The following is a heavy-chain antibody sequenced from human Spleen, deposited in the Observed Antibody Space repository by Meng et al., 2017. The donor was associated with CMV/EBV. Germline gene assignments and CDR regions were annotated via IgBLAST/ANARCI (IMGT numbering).Heavy chain of an antibody. D-gene: IGHD1-26*01. CDR3: ARGGYSGSYSPFDY. V-gene: IGHV4-39*07. CDR2: IYHSGNT. Sequence: GSLRLSCTVSGGSVSSGSYYWSWIRQPPGKGLEWIGSIYHSGNTSYNPSLKSRVTISVDTSKNQFSPKLSSVTAADTALYYCARGGYSGSYSPFDYWGQGTLVTVSS. CDR1: GGSVSSGSYY. J-gene: IGHJ4*02.